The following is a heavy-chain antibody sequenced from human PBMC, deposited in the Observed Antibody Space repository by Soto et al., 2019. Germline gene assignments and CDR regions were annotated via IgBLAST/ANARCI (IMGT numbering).Heavy chain of an antibody. J-gene: IGHJ6*02. CDR3: ATVDTYVTPIPPDA. CDR2: ISPYSGNT. V-gene: IGHV1-18*01. D-gene: IGHD5-18*01. Sequence: QVQLVQSGDEVRKPGSSVKVSCKASGYIFVNYGIAWVRQAPGQGLEWMGWISPYSGNTHYASKVQGRLTMTTDTATSPAYEDLRRLTSDETAVYYFATVDTYVTPIPPDAWGQGTTVTVS. CDR1: GYIFVNYG.